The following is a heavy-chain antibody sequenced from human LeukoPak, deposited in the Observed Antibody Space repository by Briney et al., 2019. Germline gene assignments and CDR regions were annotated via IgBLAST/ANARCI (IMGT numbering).Heavy chain of an antibody. CDR1: GGSISSYY. Sequence: SETLSLTCTVSGGSISSYYWSWIRQPPGKGLEWIGYIYYSGSTNYNPSLKSRVTISVDTSKNQFSLKLSSVAAADTAVYYCAREEYHGSYYSYYYYYYGMDVWGQGTTVTVSS. D-gene: IGHD1-26*01. J-gene: IGHJ6*01. CDR3: AREEYHGSYYSYYYYYYGMDV. CDR2: IYYSGST. V-gene: IGHV4-59*12.